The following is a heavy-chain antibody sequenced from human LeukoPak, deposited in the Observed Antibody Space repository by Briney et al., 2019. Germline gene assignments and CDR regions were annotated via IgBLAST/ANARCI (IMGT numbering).Heavy chain of an antibody. Sequence: PGGSLRFSCAVSGLRFGSFWMSWVRQAPGKGLEWVANINQDGSEKYFVDSVRGRFTISRDDSKNSLHLQMNTLRAEDTAVYYCARERDGRFFDYWGQGTLVTVSS. CDR3: ARERDGRFFDY. J-gene: IGHJ4*02. CDR2: INQDGSEK. D-gene: IGHD5-24*01. V-gene: IGHV3-7*01. CDR1: GLRFGSFW.